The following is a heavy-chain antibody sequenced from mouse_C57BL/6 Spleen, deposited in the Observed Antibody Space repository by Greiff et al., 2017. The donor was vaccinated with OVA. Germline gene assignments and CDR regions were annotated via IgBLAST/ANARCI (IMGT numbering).Heavy chain of an antibody. CDR1: GYTFTSYW. CDR3: ARAYDSAWFAY. V-gene: IGHV1-64*01. J-gene: IGHJ3*01. D-gene: IGHD2-4*01. Sequence: QVQLKQPGAELVKPGASVKLSCKASGYTFTSYWMHWVKQRPGQGLEWIGLIHPNSGSTNYNEKFKSKATLTVDKSSSTAYMQLSSLTSADSAVYYCARAYDSAWFAYWGQGTLVTVSA. CDR2: IHPNSGST.